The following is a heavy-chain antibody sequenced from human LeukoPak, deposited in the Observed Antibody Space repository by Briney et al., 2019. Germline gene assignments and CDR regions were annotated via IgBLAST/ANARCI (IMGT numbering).Heavy chain of an antibody. CDR1: GGTFSSYA. D-gene: IGHD1-1*01. CDR3: ARDYLEKLEPPYYFDY. CDR2: IIPIFGTA. J-gene: IGHJ4*02. Sequence: SVKVSCKASGGTFSSYAISWVRQAPGQGLEWMGGIIPIFGTANYAQKFQGRVTITADESTSTAYMELSSLRSEDTAVYYCARDYLEKLEPPYYFDYWGQGTLVTVSS. V-gene: IGHV1-69*13.